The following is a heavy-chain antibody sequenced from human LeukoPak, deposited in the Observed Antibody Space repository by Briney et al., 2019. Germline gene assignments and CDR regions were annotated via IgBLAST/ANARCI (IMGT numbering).Heavy chain of an antibody. Sequence: PGGSLRLSCAASGFTFSSYWMSWVRQAPGKGLERVANMKYDGSEKYYVDSVKGRFTISRDNAKTPLYQQMNSLRAEDTAVYYCARDIEAAGLFLDYWGQGTLVTVSS. CDR3: ARDIEAAGLFLDY. CDR1: GFTFSSYW. D-gene: IGHD6-13*01. J-gene: IGHJ4*02. CDR2: MKYDGSEK. V-gene: IGHV3-7*01.